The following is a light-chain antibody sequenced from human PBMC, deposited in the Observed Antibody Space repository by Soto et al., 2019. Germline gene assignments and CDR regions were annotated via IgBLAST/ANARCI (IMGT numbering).Light chain of an antibody. CDR2: GAS. J-gene: IGKJ1*01. V-gene: IGKV3-15*01. CDR1: QSVSSN. CDR3: PQYNNWPLTWT. Sequence: EIVMTQSPATLSVSPGERATLSCRASQSVSSNLAWYQQKPGQAPRLLIYGASTRATGIPARFSGSGSGTEFTITISRLQSEDFAVYCCPQYNNWPLTWTFGQGTKVEIK.